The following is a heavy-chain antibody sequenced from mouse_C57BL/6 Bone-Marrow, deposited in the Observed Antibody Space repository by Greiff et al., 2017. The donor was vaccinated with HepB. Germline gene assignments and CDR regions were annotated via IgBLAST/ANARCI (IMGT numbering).Heavy chain of an antibody. J-gene: IGHJ3*01. CDR2: IDPSDSYT. CDR3: ARGDYEFAY. CDR1: GYTFTSYW. D-gene: IGHD2-4*01. V-gene: IGHV1-50*01. Sequence: QVQLQQSGAELVKPGASVKLSCKASGYTFTSYWMQWVKQRPGQGLEWIGEIDPSDSYTNYNQKFKGKATLTVDTSSSTAYMQLSSLTSEDSAVYYCARGDYEFAYWGQGTLVTVSA.